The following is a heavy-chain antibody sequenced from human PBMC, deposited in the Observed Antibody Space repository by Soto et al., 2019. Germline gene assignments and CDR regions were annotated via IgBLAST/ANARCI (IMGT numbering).Heavy chain of an antibody. Sequence: QVQLQQWGAGLLKPSETLSLTCAVYGGSFSGYYWSWIRQPPGKGLEWIGEINHSGSTNYNPSLKSRVTISVDTSKNQFYLKLSSVTAADTAVYYCARDITMVRGVSTWFDPWGQGTLVTVSS. CDR1: GGSFSGYY. J-gene: IGHJ5*02. CDR3: ARDITMVRGVSTWFDP. V-gene: IGHV4-34*01. D-gene: IGHD3-10*01. CDR2: INHSGST.